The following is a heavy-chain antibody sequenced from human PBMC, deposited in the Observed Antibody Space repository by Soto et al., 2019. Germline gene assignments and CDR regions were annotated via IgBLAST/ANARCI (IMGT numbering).Heavy chain of an antibody. CDR3: ARDLVGGNWNYYYYGMDV. Sequence: GESLKISCAASGFTFSSYWMSWVRQAPGKGLEWVANIKQDGSEKYYVDSVKGRFTISRDNAKNSLYLQMNSLRAEDTAVYYCARDLVGGNWNYYYYGMDVWGQGTTVTVSS. CDR1: GFTFSSYW. D-gene: IGHD1-20*01. CDR2: IKQDGSEK. J-gene: IGHJ6*02. V-gene: IGHV3-7*01.